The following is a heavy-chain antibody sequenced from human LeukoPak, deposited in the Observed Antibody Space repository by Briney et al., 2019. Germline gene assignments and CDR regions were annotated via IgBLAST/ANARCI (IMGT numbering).Heavy chain of an antibody. V-gene: IGHV1-18*01. Sequence: APVKVSCKASGYTFTSYGISWVRQAPGQGLEWMGWISDYNGNTNYAQKLQGRVTMTTDTSTSTAYMELRSLRSDDTAVYYCAKDPYYYDSSGYVPIDYWGQGTLVTVSS. D-gene: IGHD3-22*01. CDR3: AKDPYYYDSSGYVPIDY. CDR2: ISDYNGNT. CDR1: GYTFTSYG. J-gene: IGHJ4*02.